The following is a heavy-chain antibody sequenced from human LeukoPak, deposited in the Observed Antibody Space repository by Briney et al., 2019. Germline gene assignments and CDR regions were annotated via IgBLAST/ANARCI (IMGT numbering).Heavy chain of an antibody. D-gene: IGHD6-13*01. Sequence: ASVKVPCKASGYTFTSYAMNWVRQAPGQGLEWMGWINANTGNPTYAQGFTGRFVFSLDTSVSTAYLQISSLKAEDTAVYYCARDLWQQLDNYWGQGTLVTVSS. CDR2: INANTGNP. V-gene: IGHV7-4-1*02. CDR1: GYTFTSYA. J-gene: IGHJ4*02. CDR3: ARDLWQQLDNY.